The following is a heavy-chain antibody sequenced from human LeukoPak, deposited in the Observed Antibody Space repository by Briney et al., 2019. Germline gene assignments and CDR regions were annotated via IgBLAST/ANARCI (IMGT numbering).Heavy chain of an antibody. D-gene: IGHD3-10*01. V-gene: IGHV3-21*01. CDR1: GFTVSTNY. CDR2: ISSGSIYI. Sequence: GGSLRLSCAASGFTVSTNYMTWIRQAPGKGLEWVSSISSGSIYIYYADSVKGRFTISRDNAKNSLYLQMNSLRAEDTAVYYCARSRGSGSYYTLDYWGQGTLVTVSS. CDR3: ARSRGSGSYYTLDY. J-gene: IGHJ4*02.